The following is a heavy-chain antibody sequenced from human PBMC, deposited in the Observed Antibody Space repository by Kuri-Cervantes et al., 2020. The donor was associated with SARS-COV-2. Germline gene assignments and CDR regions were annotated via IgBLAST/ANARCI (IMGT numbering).Heavy chain of an antibody. CDR3: ARTPWALGGCFFDY. J-gene: IGHJ4*02. CDR2: ISSSSSYI. D-gene: IGHD2-15*01. Sequence: GESLKISCAASGFAFSSYVLHWVRRAPGKGLEWVSSISSSSSYIYYADSVKGRFTISRDNAKNSLYLQMNSLRAEDTAVYYCARTPWALGGCFFDYWGQGTLVTVSS. V-gene: IGHV3-21*01. CDR1: GFAFSSYV.